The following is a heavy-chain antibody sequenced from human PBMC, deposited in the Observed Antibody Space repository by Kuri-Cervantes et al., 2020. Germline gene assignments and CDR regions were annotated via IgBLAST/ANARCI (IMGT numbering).Heavy chain of an antibody. Sequence: SVKVSCKASGGTFSSYAISWARQAPGQGLEWMGGIIPIFGTANYAQKFQGRVTITADESTSTAYMELSRLKSDDTAVYYCARVRGGTDWNDWFDPWGQGTLVTVSS. CDR1: GGTFSSYA. D-gene: IGHD1-1*01. V-gene: IGHV1-69*13. CDR2: IIPIFGTA. J-gene: IGHJ5*02. CDR3: ARVRGGTDWNDWFDP.